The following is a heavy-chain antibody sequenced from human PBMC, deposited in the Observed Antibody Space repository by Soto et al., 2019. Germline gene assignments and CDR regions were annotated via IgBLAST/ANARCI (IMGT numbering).Heavy chain of an antibody. J-gene: IGHJ4*02. CDR3: ARSYYYETTGYYPLDY. CDR1: GYSISSSNW. V-gene: IGHV4-28*01. CDR2: IYYSGST. Sequence: SETLSLTCAVSGYSISSSNWWGWIRQPPGKGLEWIGYIYYSGSTYYNPSLKSRVTISVDTSKNQFSLKLSSVTAADTAVFYCARSYYYETTGYYPLDYWGQGTLVTVSS. D-gene: IGHD3-22*01.